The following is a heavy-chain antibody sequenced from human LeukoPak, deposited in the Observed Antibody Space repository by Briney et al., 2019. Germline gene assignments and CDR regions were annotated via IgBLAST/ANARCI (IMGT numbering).Heavy chain of an antibody. CDR3: ARGGYDSSGYYGYYFDY. V-gene: IGHV1-46*01. CDR2: INPSGDTT. D-gene: IGHD3-22*01. CDR1: GYTLTSYY. J-gene: IGHJ4*02. Sequence: ASVKVSCKASGYTLTSYYLHWVRQAPGQGLEWMAIINPSGDTTSHAQKFQGRVTMTRDTSASTVYMELSSLRSEDTAVYYCARGGYDSSGYYGYYFDYWGQGTLVTVSS.